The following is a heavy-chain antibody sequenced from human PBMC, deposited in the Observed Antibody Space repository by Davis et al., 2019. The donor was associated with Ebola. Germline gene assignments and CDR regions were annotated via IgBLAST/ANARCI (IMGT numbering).Heavy chain of an antibody. D-gene: IGHD1-26*01. CDR1: GYTLSSFG. CDR3: ARDYIVGATQRYFDY. Sequence: ASVKVSCKASGYTLSSFGISWVRQAAGQGLEWMGWISNYNDITHYAQKFQGRVTMTRDTSTSTVYMELSSLRSEDTAVYYCARDYIVGATQRYFDYWGQGTLVTVSS. J-gene: IGHJ4*02. V-gene: IGHV1-18*01. CDR2: ISNYNDIT.